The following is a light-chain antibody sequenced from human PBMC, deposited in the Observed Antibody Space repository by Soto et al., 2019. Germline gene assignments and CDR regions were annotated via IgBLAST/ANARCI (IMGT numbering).Light chain of an antibody. Sequence: EMVLTQSPATLSVSPGKRVTLSCRASESVSSSLAWYQHKPGQPPRLLIYGASTRATDIPARFSGSGSWTQFTLTISSLQSEDFAVYYCQQYKDWPPVTFGPGTKVEIK. J-gene: IGKJ3*01. CDR3: QQYKDWPPVT. CDR2: GAS. V-gene: IGKV3-15*01. CDR1: ESVSSS.